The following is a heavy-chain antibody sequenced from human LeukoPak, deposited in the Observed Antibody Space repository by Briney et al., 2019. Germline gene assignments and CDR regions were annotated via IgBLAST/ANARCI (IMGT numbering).Heavy chain of an antibody. CDR2: INTHGTTI. CDR1: GFTFDAYW. V-gene: IGHV3-74*01. J-gene: IGHJ3*01. CDR3: TRGFREGFDV. Sequence: GGSLRLSCAASGFTFDAYWIHWVRQAPGEELVWVSRINTHGTTISYADSVEGRFTISRDNTKNTVYLQMKNLRSDDTSLYYCTRGFREGFDVWGHGTMVTVSS. D-gene: IGHD3-10*01.